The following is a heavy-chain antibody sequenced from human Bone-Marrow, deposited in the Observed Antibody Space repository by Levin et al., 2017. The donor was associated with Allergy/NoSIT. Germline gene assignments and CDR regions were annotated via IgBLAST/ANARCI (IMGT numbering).Heavy chain of an antibody. J-gene: IGHJ4*02. CDR1: GGSISTYY. CDR3: ARGDSTRWLPHLDY. Sequence: PSQTLSLTCSVFGGSISTYYWSWIRRPPGKGLEWIGYVYYSGIANYNPSLKGRVTISIDASNNQFSLRLSSVTATDTAVYCCARGDSTRWLPHLDYWGQGALVTVSS. CDR2: VYYSGIA. V-gene: IGHV4-59*12. D-gene: IGHD6-13*01.